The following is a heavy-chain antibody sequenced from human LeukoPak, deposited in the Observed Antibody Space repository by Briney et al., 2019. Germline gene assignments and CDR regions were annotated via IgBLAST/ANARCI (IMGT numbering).Heavy chain of an antibody. CDR2: IRYDARNI. Sequence: PGGSLRLSCAASGFTFSNYGMHWVRQAPGKGLEWVAFIRYDARNIYYADSVKGRFTISRDNSKKTLYLQMNSLRAEDTAVYYCARDADYWGQGTLVTVSS. V-gene: IGHV3-30*02. J-gene: IGHJ4*02. CDR1: GFTFSNYG. CDR3: ARDADY.